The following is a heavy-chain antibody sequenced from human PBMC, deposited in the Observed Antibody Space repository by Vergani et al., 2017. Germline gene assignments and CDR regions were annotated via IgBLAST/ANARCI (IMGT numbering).Heavy chain of an antibody. CDR3: ARATDKYDFWSGYYTFDY. CDR1: GGSISSYC. Sequence: QVQLQESGPGLVKPSETLSLTCTVSGGSISSYCWSWIRQPPGKGLEWIGYIYYSGSTNYNPSLKSRVTISVDTSKNQFSLKLSSVTAADTAVYYCARATDKYDFWSGYYTFDYWGQGTLVTVSS. CDR2: IYYSGST. V-gene: IGHV4-59*01. D-gene: IGHD3-3*01. J-gene: IGHJ4*02.